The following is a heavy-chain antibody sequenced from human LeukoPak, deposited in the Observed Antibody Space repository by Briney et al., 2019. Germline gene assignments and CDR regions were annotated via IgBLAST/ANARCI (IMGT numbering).Heavy chain of an antibody. D-gene: IGHD2-15*01. V-gene: IGHV3-23*01. CDR1: GFTFSSYA. CDR2: ISGSGGST. CDR3: AKDPGYCSGGSCSTPNNWFDP. J-gene: IGHJ5*02. Sequence: GSLRLSCAASGFTFSSYAMSWVRQAPGKGLEWVSAISGSGGSTYYADSVKGRFTISRDNSKNTLYLQMNSLRAEDTAVYYCAKDPGYCSGGSCSTPNNWFDPWGQGTLVTVSS.